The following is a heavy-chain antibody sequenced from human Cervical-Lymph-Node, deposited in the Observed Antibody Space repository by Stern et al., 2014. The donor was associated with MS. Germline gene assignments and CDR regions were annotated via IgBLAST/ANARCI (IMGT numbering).Heavy chain of an antibody. CDR3: ARGGFYAPFDS. V-gene: IGHV3-11*01. D-gene: IGHD2/OR15-2a*01. J-gene: IGHJ4*02. CDR2: MGDSDRTI. Sequence: VQLLESGGGLVKPGGSLRLSCAASGFTFSDNFMSWIRLSPGKGLEWLSYMGDSDRTISYADSVKGRFTISRDNAKNSLYLQMNSLRAEDSAVYYCARGGFYAPFDSWGQGTLVTVSS. CDR1: GFTFSDNF.